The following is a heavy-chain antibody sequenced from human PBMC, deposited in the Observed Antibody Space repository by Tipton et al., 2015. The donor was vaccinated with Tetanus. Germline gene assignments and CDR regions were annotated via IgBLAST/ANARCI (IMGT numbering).Heavy chain of an antibody. J-gene: IGHJ4*02. CDR1: GGSIRGHF. CDR3: ARWGPGVTTWGFDF. Sequence: TLSLTCTVSGGSIRGHFWSWIRQPAGKGLEWIGRLHSSGDTTYNPSRKSRVTMSVDTSKNQFSLRLSSVTAAATALYFCARWGPGVTTWGFDFWGQGTLVTVSS. CDR2: LHSSGDT. D-gene: IGHD3-16*01. V-gene: IGHV4-4*07.